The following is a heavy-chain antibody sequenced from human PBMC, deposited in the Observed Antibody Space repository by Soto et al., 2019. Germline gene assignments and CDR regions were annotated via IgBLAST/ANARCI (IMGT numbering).Heavy chain of an antibody. Sequence: ASVKVSCKASGCTFTGYYMHWVRQAPGQGLEWMGWINPNSGGTNYAQKFQGRVTMTRDTSISTAYMELSRLRSDDTAVYYCAREGAAAGSGEYYFDYWGQGTLVTVSS. CDR3: AREGAAAGSGEYYFDY. CDR2: INPNSGGT. V-gene: IGHV1-2*02. D-gene: IGHD6-13*01. J-gene: IGHJ4*02. CDR1: GCTFTGYY.